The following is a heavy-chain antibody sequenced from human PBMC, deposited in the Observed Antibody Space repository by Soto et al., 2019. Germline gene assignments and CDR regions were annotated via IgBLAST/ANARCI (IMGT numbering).Heavy chain of an antibody. CDR1: GGTFSSYA. Sequence: GASVKVSCKASGGTFSSYAISWVRQAPGQGLEWMGGIIPIFGTANYAQKFQGRVTITADKSTSTAYMELSSLRSEDTAVYYCARLPDYYDSSGYPGGAFDIWGQGTMVTVSS. CDR2: IIPIFGTA. D-gene: IGHD3-22*01. V-gene: IGHV1-69*06. CDR3: ARLPDYYDSSGYPGGAFDI. J-gene: IGHJ3*02.